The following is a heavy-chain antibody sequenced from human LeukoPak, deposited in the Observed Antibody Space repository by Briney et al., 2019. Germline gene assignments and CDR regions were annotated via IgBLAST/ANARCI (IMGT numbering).Heavy chain of an antibody. V-gene: IGHV3-23*01. D-gene: IGHD4-17*01. Sequence: GGSLRLSCAASEFDFSTHAMTWVRQALGKGLEWVSAISISGTKTYYADSVKGRFTISRDNSKNTLYLQIYSLRAEDTAVYYCANEIRPNDYWGQGTLVTVSS. CDR1: EFDFSTHA. CDR3: ANEIRPNDY. J-gene: IGHJ4*02. CDR2: ISISGTKT.